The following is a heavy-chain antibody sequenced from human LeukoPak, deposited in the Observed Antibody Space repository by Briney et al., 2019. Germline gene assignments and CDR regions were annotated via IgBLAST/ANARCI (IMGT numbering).Heavy chain of an antibody. J-gene: IGHJ4*02. D-gene: IGHD3-16*02. CDR3: ARYDYVWGSYRNLDY. CDR1: GDSISSSSYY. Sequence: SETLSLTCTVSGDSISSSSYYWGWIRQPPGKGLEWIGSIFYSGSTYYNPSLKSRVTISVDTSKNQFSLKLSSVTAADTAVYYCARYDYVWGSYRNLDYWGQGTLVTVSS. V-gene: IGHV4-39*07. CDR2: IFYSGST.